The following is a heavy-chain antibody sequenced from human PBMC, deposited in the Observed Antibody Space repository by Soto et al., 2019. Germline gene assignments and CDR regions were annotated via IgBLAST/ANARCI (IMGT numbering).Heavy chain of an antibody. J-gene: IGHJ6*02. CDR1: GFTFSSYS. Sequence: TGGSLRLSCAASGFTFSSYSMNWVRQAPGKGLEWVSSISSSSSYIYYADSVKGRFTISRDNAKNSLYRQMNSLRAEDTAVYYCARAPEGAYYYYGMDVWGQGTTVTVSS. CDR2: ISSSSSYI. V-gene: IGHV3-21*01. D-gene: IGHD1-26*01. CDR3: ARAPEGAYYYYGMDV.